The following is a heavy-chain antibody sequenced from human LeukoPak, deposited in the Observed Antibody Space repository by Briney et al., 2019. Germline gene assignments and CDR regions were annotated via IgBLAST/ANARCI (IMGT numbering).Heavy chain of an antibody. J-gene: IGHJ5*02. Sequence: PSETLSLTCAVSGYSISSGYYWDWIRQPPGKGLEWIGSIYHSGSTYYNPSLKSRVTISVDTSKNQFSLKLSSVTAADTAVYYCARGGRCSSTSCYKSWFDPWGQGTLVTVSS. D-gene: IGHD2-2*02. CDR2: IYHSGST. CDR1: GYSISSGYY. CDR3: ARGGRCSSTSCYKSWFDP. V-gene: IGHV4-38-2*01.